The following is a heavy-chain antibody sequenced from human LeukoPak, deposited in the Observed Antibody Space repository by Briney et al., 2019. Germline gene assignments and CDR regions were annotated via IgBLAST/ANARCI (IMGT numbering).Heavy chain of an antibody. D-gene: IGHD3-22*01. J-gene: IGHJ4*02. CDR3: ARWKGDYYDRNFDY. CDR1: GFTFSDYY. V-gene: IGHV3-11*03. Sequence: PGGSLRLSCAAAGFTFSDYYMSWIRQAPGKGLEWVSYISSSSRYTNYAVSVRGRLTISRDNAKNSLYLQMNSLRAEDTAVYYCARWKGDYYDRNFDYWGQGTLVTVSS. CDR2: ISSSSRYT.